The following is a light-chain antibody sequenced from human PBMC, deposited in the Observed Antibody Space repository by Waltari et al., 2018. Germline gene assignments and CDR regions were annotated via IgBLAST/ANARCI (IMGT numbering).Light chain of an antibody. CDR2: RDN. Sequence: QSVLTQPPSVSGAPGQRVTISCPGSSSNIGSDYDVHGYQQLPGTAPKLLIYRDNTRPSGVPDRFSGSKSGTSASLAITGLQAEDEADYYCQSYDFSLRGSLFGGGTKLTVL. CDR3: QSYDFSLRGSL. CDR1: SSNIGSDYD. V-gene: IGLV1-40*01. J-gene: IGLJ2*01.